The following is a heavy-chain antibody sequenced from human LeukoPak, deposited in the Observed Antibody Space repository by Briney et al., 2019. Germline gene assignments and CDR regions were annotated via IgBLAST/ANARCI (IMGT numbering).Heavy chain of an antibody. V-gene: IGHV1-69*06. D-gene: IGHD1-26*01. Sequence: ASVKLSCTASGGTFSSYATSWVRQAPGQGLEWVGGISPIFGPANYAQKFQDRVTITADKATSTAYMELSSLRSEDTAVYYCAVAMRIVGATYFDYWGQGTLVTVSS. CDR1: GGTFSSYA. CDR3: AVAMRIVGATYFDY. CDR2: ISPIFGPA. J-gene: IGHJ4*02.